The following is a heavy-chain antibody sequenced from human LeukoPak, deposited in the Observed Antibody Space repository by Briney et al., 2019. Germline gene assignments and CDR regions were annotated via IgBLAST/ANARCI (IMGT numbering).Heavy chain of an antibody. CDR2: INPNSGGT. CDR1: GYTFTGYY. V-gene: IGHV1-2*02. Sequence: ASVKVSCKASGYTFTGYYMHWVRQAPGQGLEWMGWINPNSGGTNYAQKFQGRVTMTRDTSISTAYMELSRLRSDDTAVYYCAREPAQDTAMVIYYYYMDVWGKGTTVTISS. CDR3: AREPAQDTAMVIYYYYMDV. J-gene: IGHJ6*03. D-gene: IGHD5-18*01.